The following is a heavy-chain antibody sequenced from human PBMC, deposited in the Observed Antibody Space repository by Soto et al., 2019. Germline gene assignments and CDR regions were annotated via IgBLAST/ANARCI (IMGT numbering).Heavy chain of an antibody. CDR2: ISPNGDTT. D-gene: IGHD3-10*01. CDR3: ARDQSYLSF. J-gene: IGHJ4*02. V-gene: IGHV3-23*01. CDR1: GLTFSNYG. Sequence: PGGSLRLSCAASGLTFSNYGRSWVRQAPGMGLQWVSAISPNGDTTNYADSVKGRFTISRDNSKNTVYLQMNSLRADDTAVYYCARDQSYLSFWGLGTLVTVSS.